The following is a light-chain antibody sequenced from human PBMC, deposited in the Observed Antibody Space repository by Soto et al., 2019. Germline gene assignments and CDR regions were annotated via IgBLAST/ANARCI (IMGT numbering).Light chain of an antibody. CDR1: QSVSNN. CDR3: QQYGSSPIT. J-gene: IGKJ5*01. V-gene: IGKV3-15*01. CDR2: GAS. Sequence: EIVMTQSPATLSVSPGETATLSFSASQSVSNNVACYQQKPGQAPRLLILGASTRATGIPARFSGGGSGTEFTLTISRLEPEDFAVYYCQQYGSSPITFGQGTRLEIK.